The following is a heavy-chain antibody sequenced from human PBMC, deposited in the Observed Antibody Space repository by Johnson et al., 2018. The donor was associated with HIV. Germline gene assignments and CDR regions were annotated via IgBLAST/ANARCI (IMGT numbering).Heavy chain of an antibody. CDR2: ISSSGTTI. J-gene: IGHJ3*02. CDR3: ARDTEYSSNWYAFDI. D-gene: IGHD6-13*01. Sequence: HVQLVESGGGLVKPGGSLRLSCAASGFTFSDYYMSWIRQAPGKGLEWVSYISSSGTTIHYADSVKGRFTISKDNSKNTLYLQVKSLRAEDTAVYYCARDTEYSSNWYAFDIWGQGTMVTVSS. V-gene: IGHV3-11*04. CDR1: GFTFSDYY.